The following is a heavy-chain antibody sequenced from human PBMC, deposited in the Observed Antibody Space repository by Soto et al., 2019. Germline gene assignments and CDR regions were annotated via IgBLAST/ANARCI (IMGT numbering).Heavy chain of an antibody. J-gene: IGHJ4*02. D-gene: IGHD2-2*01. CDR3: AAGEASIRNLAPYYLDF. Sequence: SETLSLTCTVSGGSMRNYFWTWIRQPPWKGLEWIGYIHYSGTTSFFPSYNPSLRSRVTISKDTSKNQFSLKLFSVPTADTPVYFCAAGEASIRNLAPYYLDFWGQGTLVTVSS. V-gene: IGHV4-59*01. CDR1: GGSMRNYF. CDR2: IHYSGTT.